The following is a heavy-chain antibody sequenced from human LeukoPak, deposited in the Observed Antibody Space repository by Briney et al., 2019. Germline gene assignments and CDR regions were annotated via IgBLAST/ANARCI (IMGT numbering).Heavy chain of an antibody. Sequence: PSETLSLTCAVYGGSFSGYYWSWIRQPPGKGLEWIGEINHSGGTNYNPSLKSRVTISVDTSKNQFSLKLSSVTAADTAVYYCADSHYDFWSGRQYYFDYWGQGTLVTVSS. CDR1: GGSFSGYY. V-gene: IGHV4-34*01. D-gene: IGHD3-3*01. CDR2: INHSGGT. J-gene: IGHJ4*02. CDR3: ADSHYDFWSGRQYYFDY.